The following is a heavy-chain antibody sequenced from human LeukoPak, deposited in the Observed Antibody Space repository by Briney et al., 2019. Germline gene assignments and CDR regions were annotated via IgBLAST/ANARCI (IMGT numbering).Heavy chain of an antibody. Sequence: QSGGSLRLSCAASGFTFDDYAMHWVRQAPGKGLEWVSGISWNSGSIGYADSVKGRFTISRDNAKNSLYLQMNSLRAEDMALYYCAKDDSCDFWSGSYFDYWGQGTLVTVSS. J-gene: IGHJ4*02. V-gene: IGHV3-9*03. CDR3: AKDDSCDFWSGSYFDY. CDR1: GFTFDDYA. CDR2: ISWNSGSI. D-gene: IGHD3-3*01.